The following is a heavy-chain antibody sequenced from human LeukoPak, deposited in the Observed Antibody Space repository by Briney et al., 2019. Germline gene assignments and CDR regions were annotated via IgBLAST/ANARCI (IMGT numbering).Heavy chain of an antibody. CDR1: GGSISSYY. Sequence: SETLSLTCTVSGGSISSYYWSWIRQPPGKGLEWIGYIYYSGSTNYNPSLKSRVTISVDTSKNQFSLKLSSVTAADTAVYYCARLWYSTKDYYYYGMDVWGQGTTVTVSS. CDR3: ARLWYSTKDYYYYGMDV. D-gene: IGHD6-13*01. CDR2: IYYSGST. J-gene: IGHJ6*02. V-gene: IGHV4-59*08.